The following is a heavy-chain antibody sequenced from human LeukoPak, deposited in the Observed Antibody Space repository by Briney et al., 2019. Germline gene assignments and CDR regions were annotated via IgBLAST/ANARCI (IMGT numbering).Heavy chain of an antibody. CDR2: ISSSGSTI. CDR1: GFTFSDYY. D-gene: IGHD6-6*01. Sequence: GGSLRLSCAASGFTFSDYYMSWIRQAPGKGLGWVSYISSSGSTIYYADSVKGRFTISRDNAKNSLCLQMNSLRAEDTAVYYCARDWPEARAKFDPWGQGTLVTVSS. CDR3: ARDWPEARAKFDP. V-gene: IGHV3-11*04. J-gene: IGHJ5*02.